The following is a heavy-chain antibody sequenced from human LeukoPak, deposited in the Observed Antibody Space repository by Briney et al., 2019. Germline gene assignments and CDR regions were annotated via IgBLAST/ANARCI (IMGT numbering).Heavy chain of an antibody. CDR3: ARVAEGAFDI. J-gene: IGHJ3*02. CDR2: ISAYNGNT. Sequence: VASVKVSCKASGGTFSSYAISWVRQAPGQGLEWMGWISAYNGNTNYAQKLQGRVTMTTDTSTSTAYMELRSLRSDDTAVYYCARVAEGAFDIWGQGTMVTVS. V-gene: IGHV1-18*01. CDR1: GGTFSSYA.